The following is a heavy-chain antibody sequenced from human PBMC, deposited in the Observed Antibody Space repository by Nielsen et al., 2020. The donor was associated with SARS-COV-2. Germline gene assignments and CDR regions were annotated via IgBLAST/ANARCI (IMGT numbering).Heavy chain of an antibody. Sequence: GESLKISCVISEVTFRSYSMNWVRQAPGKGLEWVAATTYDGTNEFYAGSVKGRFTISRDNSKNSLYLQMNSLRAEDTAVYYCAREGYSGYDFLNYYYYGMDVWGQGTTVTVSS. CDR1: EVTFRSYS. CDR3: AREGYSGYDFLNYYYYGMDV. CDR2: TTYDGTNE. D-gene: IGHD5-12*01. J-gene: IGHJ6*02. V-gene: IGHV3-30-3*01.